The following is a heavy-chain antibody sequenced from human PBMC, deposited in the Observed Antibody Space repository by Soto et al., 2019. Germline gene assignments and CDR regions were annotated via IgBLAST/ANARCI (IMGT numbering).Heavy chain of an antibody. J-gene: IGHJ4*02. CDR1: GFSFSSCE. Sequence: DVQLVESGGGLVQPGGSLRLSCAASGFSFSSCEMSWVRQAPGKGLEWVSYISGSGTSTQYSDSVKGRFTISRDNAKNSLHLQMNSLGAEYTAVYYCASKIVTPGYHYYDYWGQGTLVTVSS. D-gene: IGHD3-9*01. CDR3: ASKIVTPGYHYYDY. CDR2: ISGSGTST. V-gene: IGHV3-48*03.